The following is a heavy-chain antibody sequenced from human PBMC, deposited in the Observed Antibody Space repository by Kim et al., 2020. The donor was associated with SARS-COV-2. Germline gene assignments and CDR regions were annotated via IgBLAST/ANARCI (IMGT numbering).Heavy chain of an antibody. V-gene: IGHV3-23*01. J-gene: IGHJ4*02. Sequence: VRGRFTRTRDNSKNTLCLQMNGLRAEDTAVYYCAKDGGYRYGYAPDYWGQGTLVTVSS. D-gene: IGHD5-18*01. CDR3: AKDGGYRYGYAPDY.